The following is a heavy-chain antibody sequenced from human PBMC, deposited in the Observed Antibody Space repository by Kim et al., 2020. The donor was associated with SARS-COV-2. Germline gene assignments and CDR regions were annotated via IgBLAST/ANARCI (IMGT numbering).Heavy chain of an antibody. J-gene: IGHJ4*02. CDR2: IFYSGTT. D-gene: IGHD2-2*01. Sequence: SETLSLTCTVSGGSISNYYWNWIRQPPGKELEWMGYIFYSGTTNYNPSLKSRVNISLDTSKNQFSLKLTSVTAADTAVYFCARGGTNQLAQVWGQGTLVT. CDR1: GGSISNYY. V-gene: IGHV4-59*13. CDR3: ARGGTNQLAQV.